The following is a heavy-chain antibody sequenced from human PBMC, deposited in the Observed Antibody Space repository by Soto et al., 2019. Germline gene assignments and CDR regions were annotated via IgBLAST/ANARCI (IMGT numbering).Heavy chain of an antibody. V-gene: IGHV3-11*05. CDR1: GFTFSDYY. Sequence: QVQLVESGGGLVKPGGSLRLSCAASGFTFSDYYMSWIRQAPGKGLEWVSYISSSSSYTNYADSVKGRFTISRDNAKNSLYLQMNSRRAEDTAVYYCARGAHGYKERAEYFQHWGQGTLVTVSS. CDR3: ARGAHGYKERAEYFQH. J-gene: IGHJ1*01. CDR2: ISSSSSYT. D-gene: IGHD6-25*01.